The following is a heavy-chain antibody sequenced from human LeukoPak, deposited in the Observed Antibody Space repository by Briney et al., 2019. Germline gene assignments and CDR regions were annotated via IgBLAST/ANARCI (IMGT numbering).Heavy chain of an antibody. CDR3: GRETDFGVVTN. CDR2: TYYRSQQWYS. Sequence: SQTLSLTCAISGDXVSSNGAAWNWIRQSPSKGLQWLGRTYYRSQQWYSDYAPSVKGRITINPDTSKNQFSLQLNSVTPEDTAVYYCGRETDFGVVTNWGQGTLVTVSS. V-gene: IGHV6-1*01. J-gene: IGHJ4*02. D-gene: IGHD3-3*01. CDR1: GDXVSSNGAA.